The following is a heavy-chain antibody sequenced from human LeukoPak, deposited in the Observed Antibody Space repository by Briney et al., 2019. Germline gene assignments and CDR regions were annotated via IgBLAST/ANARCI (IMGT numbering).Heavy chain of an antibody. D-gene: IGHD2-21*01. J-gene: IGHJ6*03. CDR1: GDSISSGSYY. CDR3: ASGFGGGDPQPYYYYYMDV. CDR2: IYTSGST. V-gene: IGHV4-61*02. Sequence: SETLSLTCTVSGDSISSGSYYWSWIRQPAGKGLEWIGRIYTSGSTNYNPSLKSRVTISVDTSKNQFSLKLSSVTAADTAVYYCASGFGGGDPQPYYYYYMDVWGKGTTVTVSS.